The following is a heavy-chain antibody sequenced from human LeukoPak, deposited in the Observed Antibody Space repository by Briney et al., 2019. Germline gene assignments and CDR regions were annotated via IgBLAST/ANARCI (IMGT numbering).Heavy chain of an antibody. J-gene: IGHJ5*02. CDR3: ARDISVRDAAWWFNP. CDR2: INPNSGGT. Sequence: GASVKVSCKASGYIFTDYYMYWVRQAPGQGLEWMGWINPNSGGTNYAQKFQGRVTMTRDTSISTAYMELSSVKSDDTAVYYCARDISVRDAAWWFNPWGQGTLVTVSS. CDR1: GYIFTDYY. V-gene: IGHV1-2*02. D-gene: IGHD5-24*01.